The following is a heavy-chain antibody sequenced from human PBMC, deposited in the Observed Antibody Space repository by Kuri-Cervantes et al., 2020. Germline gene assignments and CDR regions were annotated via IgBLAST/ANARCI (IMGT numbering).Heavy chain of an antibody. J-gene: IGHJ6*03. CDR2: IYSGGST. CDR1: GFTVSSNY. Sequence: GGSLRLSCAASGFTVSSNYMSWVRQAPGKGLEWVSVIYSGGSTYYADSVKGRFTISGDNSKNTLYLQMNSLRAEDTAVYYCAKSSAVCSSTSCSPWWDYYYYMDVWGKGTTVTVSS. D-gene: IGHD2-2*01. V-gene: IGHV3-53*01. CDR3: AKSSAVCSSTSCSPWWDYYYYMDV.